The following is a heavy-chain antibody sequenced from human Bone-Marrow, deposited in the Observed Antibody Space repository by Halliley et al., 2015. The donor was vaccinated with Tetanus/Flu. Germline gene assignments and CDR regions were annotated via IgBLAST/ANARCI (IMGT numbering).Heavy chain of an antibody. CDR2: IWHSGST. Sequence: TLSLTCTVSGGSISSASHYWSWIRQHPGKGLEWIGYIWHSGSTYYNPSLKSRVVISVDTSQNQFSLKLSSVTAADTAVYYCARGVGNNWFDPWGQGTLVTVSS. CDR1: GGSISSASHY. J-gene: IGHJ5*02. CDR3: ARGVGNNWFDP. D-gene: IGHD3-3*01. V-gene: IGHV4-31*03.